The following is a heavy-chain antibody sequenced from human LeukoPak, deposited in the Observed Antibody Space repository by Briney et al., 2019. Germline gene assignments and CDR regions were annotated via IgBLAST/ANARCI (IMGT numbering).Heavy chain of an antibody. CDR3: AREGRDGYNCYWYFDL. CDR2: ISWNSGSI. J-gene: IGHJ2*01. Sequence: GGSLRLSCAASGLSFKGYAMHWVRQVPGKGLEWVSGISWNSGSIDYADSVKGRFTISRDNVKKSLSLQMNSLRAEDTAVYYCAREGRDGYNCYWYFDLWGGGTLVTVSS. D-gene: IGHD5-24*01. CDR1: GLSFKGYA. V-gene: IGHV3-9*01.